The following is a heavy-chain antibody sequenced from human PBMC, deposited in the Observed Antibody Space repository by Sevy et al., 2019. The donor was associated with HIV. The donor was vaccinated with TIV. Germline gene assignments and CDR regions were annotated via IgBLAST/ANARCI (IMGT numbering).Heavy chain of an antibody. CDR3: ARGGGNGWYYFDY. J-gene: IGHJ4*02. CDR2: IIPILGTV. CDR1: GGTFSSYG. Sequence: ASVKVSCKASGGTFSSYGISWARQAPEQGLEWMGGIIPILGTVNYAQKFQGRVTITADESTKTAYMELSSLRSEDTAVYYCARGGGNGWYYFDYWGQETLVTVSS. D-gene: IGHD6-19*01. V-gene: IGHV1-69*13.